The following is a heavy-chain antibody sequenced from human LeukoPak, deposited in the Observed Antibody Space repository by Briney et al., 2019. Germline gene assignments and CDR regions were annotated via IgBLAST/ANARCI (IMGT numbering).Heavy chain of an antibody. CDR3: ATTPRGPYSSDFADYFDY. Sequence: SVKVSCKASGGTFSSYAISWVRRAPGQGLEWMGRIIPIFGTANYAQKFQGRVTITTDESTSTAYMELSSLRSEDTAVYYCATTPRGPYSSDFADYFDYWGQGTLVTVSS. J-gene: IGHJ4*02. CDR2: IIPIFGTA. V-gene: IGHV1-69*05. D-gene: IGHD6-19*01. CDR1: GGTFSSYA.